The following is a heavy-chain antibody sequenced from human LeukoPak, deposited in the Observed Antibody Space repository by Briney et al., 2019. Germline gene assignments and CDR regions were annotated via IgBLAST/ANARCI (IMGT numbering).Heavy chain of an antibody. CDR2: ISSSRSYI. V-gene: IGHV3-21*01. CDR1: GFTFSSYS. J-gene: IGHJ4*02. D-gene: IGHD3-10*01. Sequence: GGSLRLSCAASGFTFSSYSMNWVRQAPGKGLEWVSSISSSRSYIYYADSVKGRFTISSDNAKNSLYLQMNSLRAEDTAVYYCAKEFEDYYGSGSYYTLDYWGQGTLVTVSS. CDR3: AKEFEDYYGSGSYYTLDY.